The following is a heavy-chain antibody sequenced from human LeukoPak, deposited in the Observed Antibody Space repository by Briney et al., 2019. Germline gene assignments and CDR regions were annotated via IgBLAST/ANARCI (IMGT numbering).Heavy chain of an antibody. J-gene: IGHJ4*02. D-gene: IGHD3-22*01. CDR3: ARSDSSSEAYFDY. Sequence: ASVKVSCKASGYTFTGYYIHWLRQAPGQGLEWMGWINPNSGDTNYADKFQGRVTMTRDTSINTAYMELSRLRSDDTAVYYCARSDSSSEAYFDYWGQATLVTVSS. CDR1: GYTFTGYY. V-gene: IGHV1-2*02. CDR2: INPNSGDT.